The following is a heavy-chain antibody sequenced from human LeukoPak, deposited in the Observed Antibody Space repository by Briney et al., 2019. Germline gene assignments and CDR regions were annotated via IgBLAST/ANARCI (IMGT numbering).Heavy chain of an antibody. D-gene: IGHD3-9*01. Sequence: PGRSLRLSCAASGFTFSSYSMDWVRQAPGKGLEWVAVVSSDGSDKYYAESVKGRFTISRDNSKNTLYLQMNSLRAEDTAVYYCAKRDGIRYFDWWGQGTLVTVSS. CDR3: AKRDGIRYFDW. J-gene: IGHJ4*02. CDR2: VSSDGSDK. CDR1: GFTFSSYS. V-gene: IGHV3-30*04.